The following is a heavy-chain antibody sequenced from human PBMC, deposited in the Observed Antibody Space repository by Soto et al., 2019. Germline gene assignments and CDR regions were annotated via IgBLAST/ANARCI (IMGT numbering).Heavy chain of an antibody. J-gene: IGHJ6*02. CDR3: AKDGEAALYDILTGYYSPGPPYYGMDV. D-gene: IGHD3-9*01. Sequence: PGGSLRLSCAASGFTFSSYGMHWVRQAPGKGLEWVAVISYDGSNKYYADSAKGRFTISRDNSKNTLYLQMNSLRAEDTAVYYCAKDGEAALYDILTGYYSPGPPYYGMDVWGQGTTVTVS. CDR1: GFTFSSYG. V-gene: IGHV3-30*18. CDR2: ISYDGSNK.